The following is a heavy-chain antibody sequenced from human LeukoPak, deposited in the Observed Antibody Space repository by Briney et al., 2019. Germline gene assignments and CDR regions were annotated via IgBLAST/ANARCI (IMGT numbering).Heavy chain of an antibody. CDR3: AGSSSWSQYNWFDP. CDR2: IIPIFGTA. D-gene: IGHD6-13*01. J-gene: IGHJ5*02. Sequence: ASVKVSYKASGGTFSSYAISWVRQAPGQGLEWMGGIIPIFGTANYAQKFQGRVTITADESTSTAYMELSSLRSEDTAVYYCAGSSSWSQYNWFDPWGQGTLVTVSS. CDR1: GGTFSSYA. V-gene: IGHV1-69*13.